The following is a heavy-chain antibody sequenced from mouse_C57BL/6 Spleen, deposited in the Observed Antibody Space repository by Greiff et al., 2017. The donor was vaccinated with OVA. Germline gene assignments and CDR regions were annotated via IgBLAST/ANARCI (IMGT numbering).Heavy chain of an antibody. CDR1: GYTFTEYT. J-gene: IGHJ2*01. V-gene: IGHV1-62-2*01. Sequence: QVQLKESGAELVKPGASVKLSCKASGYTFTEYTIHWVKQRSGQGLEWIGWFYPGSGSIKYNEKFKDKATLTAYKSSSTVYMELSRLTSEDSAVYFCARHEGLPLLRNPHFDYWGQGTTLTVSS. CDR2: FYPGSGSI. CDR3: ARHEGLPLLRNPHFDY. D-gene: IGHD1-2*01.